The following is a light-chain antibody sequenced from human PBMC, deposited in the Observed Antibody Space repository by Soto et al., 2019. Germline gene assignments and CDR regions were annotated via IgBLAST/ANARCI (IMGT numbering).Light chain of an antibody. V-gene: IGLV1-44*01. CDR1: SSNIGSNT. J-gene: IGLJ1*01. Sequence: QSALTQPPSASGTPVQRVTISCSGSSSNIGSNTVNWYQQLPGTAPKLLIYSNNQRPSGVPDRFSGSKSGTSASLAISGLQSEDEADYYCAAWDDSLNGPYVFGTGTKATVL. CDR3: AAWDDSLNGPYV. CDR2: SNN.